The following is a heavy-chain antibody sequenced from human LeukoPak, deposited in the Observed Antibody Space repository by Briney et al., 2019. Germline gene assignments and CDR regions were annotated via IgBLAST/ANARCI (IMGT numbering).Heavy chain of an antibody. CDR2: ISSSGSTI. Sequence: PGGSLRLSCAASGFTFSDYYMSWIRQAPGKGLEWVSYISSSGSTIYYAVSVKARFTISSDNAKNSLYLQMDSLRAEDTAVYYCARSPSGSYFDYWGQGTLVTVSS. CDR3: ARSPSGSYFDY. D-gene: IGHD1-26*01. V-gene: IGHV3-11*01. CDR1: GFTFSDYY. J-gene: IGHJ4*02.